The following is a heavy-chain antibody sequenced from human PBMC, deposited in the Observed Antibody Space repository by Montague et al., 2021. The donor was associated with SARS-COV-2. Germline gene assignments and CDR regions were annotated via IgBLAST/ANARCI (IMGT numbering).Heavy chain of an antibody. CDR1: GGSITVSRYD. Sequence: SETLSLTCTVSGGSITVSRYDWGWIRQPPGKGLEWIGSVHYTWTTSYNESLKGRLTISVDTSENQFSLRMTSVTASDTAVYYCARHRANAGSFDIWSHGTLVTVSP. CDR2: VHYTWTT. CDR3: ARHRANAGSFDI. D-gene: IGHD1-1*01. J-gene: IGHJ3*02. V-gene: IGHV4-39*01.